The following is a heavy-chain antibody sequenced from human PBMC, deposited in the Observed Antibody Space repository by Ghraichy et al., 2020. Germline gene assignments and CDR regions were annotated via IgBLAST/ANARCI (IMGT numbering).Heavy chain of an antibody. J-gene: IGHJ5*02. CDR2: IYYSGST. V-gene: IGHV4-39*01. CDR1: GGSISSSSYY. D-gene: IGHD3-10*01. Sequence: SETLSLTCTVSGGSISSSSYYWGWIRQPPGKGLEWIGSIYYSGSTYYNPSLKSRVTISVDTSKNQFSLKLSSVTAADTAVYYCARAGITMVRGYNWFDPWGQGTLVTVSS. CDR3: ARAGITMVRGYNWFDP.